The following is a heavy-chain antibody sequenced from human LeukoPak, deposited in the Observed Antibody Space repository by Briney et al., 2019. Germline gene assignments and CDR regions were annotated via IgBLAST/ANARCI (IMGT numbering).Heavy chain of an antibody. Sequence: KPSETLSLTCTVSGGSISSSRYYWGWIRQPPGKGLEWIGSIYYSGSTYYNPSLKSRVTISVDTSKNQFSLKLSSVTAADTAVYYCARHRYSSSGFKISVLTNWFDPWGQGTLVTVSS. CDR3: ARHRYSSSGFKISVLTNWFDP. V-gene: IGHV4-39*01. CDR1: GGSISSSRYY. CDR2: IYYSGST. J-gene: IGHJ5*02. D-gene: IGHD6-6*01.